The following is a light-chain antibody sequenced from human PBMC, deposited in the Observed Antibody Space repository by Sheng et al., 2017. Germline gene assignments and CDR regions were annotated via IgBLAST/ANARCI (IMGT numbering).Light chain of an antibody. CDR1: QDIGKS. V-gene: IGKV1-33*01. CDR3: QQSDHSLYT. CDR2: DAS. J-gene: IGKJ2*01. Sequence: DIQMTQSPPSLSASVGDRVTITCQASQDIGKSLHWYQQMPGKAPRLLIYDASNLEIGVPIRFSGSGSGTYFTFTINGLQPEDVAAYYCQQSDHSLYTFGQGTRLELK.